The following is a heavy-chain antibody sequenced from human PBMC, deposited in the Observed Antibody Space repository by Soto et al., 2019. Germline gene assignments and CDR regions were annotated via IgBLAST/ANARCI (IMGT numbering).Heavy chain of an antibody. CDR3: ARDPPYYYDSSGYYYPDAFDI. D-gene: IGHD3-22*01. CDR1: GGSISSGGYY. J-gene: IGHJ3*02. V-gene: IGHV4-31*03. Sequence: SETLSLTCTVSGGSISSGGYYWSWIRQHPGKGLEWIGYIYYSGSTYYSPSLKSRVTISVDTSKNQFSLKLSSVTAADTVVYYCARDPPYYYDSSGYYYPDAFDIWGQGTMVTVSS. CDR2: IYYSGST.